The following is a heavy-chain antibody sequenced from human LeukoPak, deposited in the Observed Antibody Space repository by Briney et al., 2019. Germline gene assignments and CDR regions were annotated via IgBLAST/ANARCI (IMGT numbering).Heavy chain of an antibody. CDR2: ISGYNCDT. CDR1: GYTFTSYG. CDR3: ARDFSNFGDF. J-gene: IGHJ4*02. D-gene: IGHD1-7*01. Sequence: GASVKVSCKTSGYTFTSYGVSGVRQAPGQGLAWMGWISGYNCDTRYPQTFQDRITMTTDTSASTVYMELKNLTSDDTAVYFCARDFSNFGDFWGQGTLITVS. V-gene: IGHV1-18*01.